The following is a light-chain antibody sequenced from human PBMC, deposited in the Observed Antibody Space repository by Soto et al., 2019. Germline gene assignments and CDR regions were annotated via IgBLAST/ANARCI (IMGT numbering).Light chain of an antibody. CDR2: KAS. CDR1: QSINNW. J-gene: IGKJ1*01. CDR3: QQNNRYSWT. Sequence: DSQKTQSPSTLSASVGDRVTITCRASQSINNWLAWYQQKPGTAPKLLIYKASNLESGVPSRFSGSGSGTEFTLTISSLQPDDFATHYCQQNNRYSWTFGPGTKVDSK. V-gene: IGKV1-5*03.